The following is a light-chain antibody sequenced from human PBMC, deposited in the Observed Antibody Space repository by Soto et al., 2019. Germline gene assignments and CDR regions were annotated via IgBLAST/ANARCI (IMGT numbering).Light chain of an antibody. CDR3: QSYASSLSTGFV. J-gene: IGLJ1*01. CDR1: SSNIGAGYD. Sequence: QPVLTQPPSVSGAPGQRVSISCTGSSSNIGAGYDVHWYQQLPGKAPTLLIYGNDNRPSGVPDRFSGSKSGTSASLVITGLRAEDEADYYCQSYASSLSTGFVFGTGTKLTVL. CDR2: GND. V-gene: IGLV1-40*01.